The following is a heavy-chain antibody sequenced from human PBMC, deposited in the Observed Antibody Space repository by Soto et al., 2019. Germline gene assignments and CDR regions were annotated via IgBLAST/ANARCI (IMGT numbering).Heavy chain of an antibody. V-gene: IGHV3-48*01. Sequence: EVQLVESGGGLAQPGGSLRLSCAASGFTFSIYSMNWVRQAPGKGLEWVSYISSSSSSIYYADSVKGRFTISRDNAKNSLYLQMNSLRAEDTAVYYCARDPTLQGSSPDSWGQGTLVTVSS. CDR2: ISSSSSSI. J-gene: IGHJ5*01. D-gene: IGHD3-10*01. CDR3: ARDPTLQGSSPDS. CDR1: GFTFSIYS.